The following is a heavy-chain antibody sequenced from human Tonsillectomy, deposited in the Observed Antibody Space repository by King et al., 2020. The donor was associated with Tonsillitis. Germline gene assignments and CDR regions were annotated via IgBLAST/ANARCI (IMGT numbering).Heavy chain of an antibody. Sequence: VQLVESGGGLVQPGRSLRLSCAASGFTFDDYDMHWVRQAPGKGLEWVSGITWNSGKINYADSVKGRFTISRDNAKNSLFLQMNSLRAEDTALYSCVKGDFGRALDIWGQGTMVTVSS. CDR1: GFTFDDYD. V-gene: IGHV3-9*01. CDR2: ITWNSGKI. J-gene: IGHJ3*02. CDR3: VKGDFGRALDI. D-gene: IGHD3-3*01.